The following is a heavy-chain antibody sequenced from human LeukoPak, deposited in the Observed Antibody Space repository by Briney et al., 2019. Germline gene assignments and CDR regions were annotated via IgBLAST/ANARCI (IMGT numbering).Heavy chain of an antibody. Sequence: ASVKVSCKASGYTFTSYGISWVRQAPGQGLEWMGWISAYNGNTNYAQKLQGRVTMTTDTSTSTAYMELRSLRSDDTAVYYCARDLLLWFGESKDDAFDIWGQGTMVTVSS. CDR1: GYTFTSYG. CDR3: ARDLLLWFGESKDDAFDI. V-gene: IGHV1-18*01. CDR2: ISAYNGNT. D-gene: IGHD3-10*01. J-gene: IGHJ3*02.